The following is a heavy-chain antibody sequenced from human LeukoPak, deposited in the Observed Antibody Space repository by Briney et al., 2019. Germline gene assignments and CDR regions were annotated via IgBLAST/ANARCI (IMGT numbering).Heavy chain of an antibody. CDR1: GGSISSGSYY. CDR2: IYTSGST. CDR3: ARGGAYYYDSSGYLPFDY. D-gene: IGHD3-22*01. J-gene: IGHJ4*02. Sequence: SETLSLTCTVSGGSISSGSYYWSWIRQPAGKGLEWIGRIYTSGSTNYNPSLKSRVTISVDTSKNQFSLKLSSVTAADTAVYYCARGGAYYYDSSGYLPFDYWGQGTLVTVSS. V-gene: IGHV4-61*02.